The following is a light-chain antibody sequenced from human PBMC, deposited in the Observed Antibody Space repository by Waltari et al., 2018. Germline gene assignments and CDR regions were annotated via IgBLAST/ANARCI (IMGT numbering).Light chain of an antibody. V-gene: IGKV4-1*01. CDR1: HIVLYSSNNKNY. CDR2: WSS. CDR3: QQVYSLPVT. Sequence: DIVMTQSSDPLAVSLGARATINCMFSHIVLYSSNNKNYVSWYHQKPGQPPKLLGYWSSTRESGVPDRFSGSGSGTDFSLTISSLQAEDVAVYYCQQVYSLPVTFGGGTNVEIK. J-gene: IGKJ4*02.